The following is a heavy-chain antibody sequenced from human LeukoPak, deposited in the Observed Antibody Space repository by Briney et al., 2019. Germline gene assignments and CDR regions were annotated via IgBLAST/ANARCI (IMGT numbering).Heavy chain of an antibody. Sequence: SVKVSCKASGGTFSSYAISWVRQAPGQGLEWMGGIIPIFGTANYAQKFQGRVTITADKSTSTAYMELSSLRSEDTAVYYCARGAGYCSSTSCFYNWFDPLGPGNPGHRLL. J-gene: IGHJ5*02. CDR1: GGTFSSYA. CDR3: ARGAGYCSSTSCFYNWFDP. V-gene: IGHV1-69*06. D-gene: IGHD2-2*01. CDR2: IIPIFGTA.